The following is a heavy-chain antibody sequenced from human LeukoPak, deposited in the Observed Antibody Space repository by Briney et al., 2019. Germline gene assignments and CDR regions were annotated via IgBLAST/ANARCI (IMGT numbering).Heavy chain of an antibody. J-gene: IGHJ4*02. V-gene: IGHV3-48*03. D-gene: IGHD3-22*01. CDR1: GFTFSSYE. CDR3: ARVYDSSGYYGSY. Sequence: GGSLRLSCAASGFTFSSYEMNWVRQAPGKGLEWVSYISDSGSNIYYANSVKGRFTISRDNAKNSLYLQMNSLRADDTAVYYCARVYDSSGYYGSYWGQGTLVTVSP. CDR2: ISDSGSNI.